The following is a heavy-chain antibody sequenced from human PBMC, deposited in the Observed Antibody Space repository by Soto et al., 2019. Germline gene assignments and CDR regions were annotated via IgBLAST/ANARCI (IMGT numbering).Heavy chain of an antibody. V-gene: IGHV5-51*01. CDR1: GYSFASQW. CDR3: ARYTSGSYKPYYYYGMDV. J-gene: IGHJ6*02. CDR2: IYPADSDT. Sequence: PGESLKISCKGSGYSFASQWIGWVRQRPGKGLEWMGNIYPADSDTRYSPAFQGQVTMSVDKSTRTAYLQWTSLKASDTAMYYCARYTSGSYKPYYYYGMDVWGQGTTVTVSS. D-gene: IGHD1-26*01.